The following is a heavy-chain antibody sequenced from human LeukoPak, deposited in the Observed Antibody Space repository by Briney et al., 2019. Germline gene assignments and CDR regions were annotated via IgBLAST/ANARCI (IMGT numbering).Heavy chain of an antibody. CDR2: ISSSSSYI. D-gene: IGHD2-2*01. Sequence: GGSLRLSCAASGFSFSSYSMNWVRLAPGKGLEWVSSISSSSSYIYYADSVKGRFTISRDNAKNSLYLQMNSLRAEDTAVYYCAKGSTSWTIDYWGQGTLVTVSS. V-gene: IGHV3-21*01. J-gene: IGHJ4*02. CDR1: GFSFSSYS. CDR3: AKGSTSWTIDY.